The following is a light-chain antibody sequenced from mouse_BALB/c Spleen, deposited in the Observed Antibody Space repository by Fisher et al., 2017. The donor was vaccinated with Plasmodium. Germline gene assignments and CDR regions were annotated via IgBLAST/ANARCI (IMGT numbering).Light chain of an antibody. J-gene: IGKJ1*01. CDR3: WKGTHSWT. CDR1: QSLLDSDGKTY. CDR2: LVS. Sequence: DIVMTQTPLTLSVTVGHPASISCKSSQSLLDSDGKTYLSWFLQRPGQSPKRLIYLVSKLDSGVPDRFTGSGSVTDFTLKISRVEAEDLGIYYCWKGTHSWTFGGGTNLEIK. V-gene: IGKV1-135*01.